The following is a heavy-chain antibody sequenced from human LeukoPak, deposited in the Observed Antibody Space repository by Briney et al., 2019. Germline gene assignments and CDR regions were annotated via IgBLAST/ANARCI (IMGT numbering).Heavy chain of an antibody. V-gene: IGHV1-69*13. Sequence: SVKVSCKASGGTFSIYAISWVRQAPGQGHEWMGGIIPIFGTENDAQKFQGRVTITADESTSTAYMELSSLRSEDTAVYYCARSGVPAAIYNWFDPWGQGTLVTVSS. CDR2: IIPIFGTE. CDR3: ARSGVPAAIYNWFDP. D-gene: IGHD2-2*02. CDR1: GGTFSIYA. J-gene: IGHJ5*02.